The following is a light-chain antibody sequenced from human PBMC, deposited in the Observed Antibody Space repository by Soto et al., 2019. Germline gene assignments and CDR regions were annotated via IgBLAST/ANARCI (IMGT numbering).Light chain of an antibody. J-gene: IGKJ1*01. CDR1: QSISSY. Sequence: DLQMTQSPSSLSASVGDRVTITCRASQSISSYLNWYQQKPGKAPKLLIHAASSLQSGVPSRFSGSGSGTDFTLTISSLQPEDFATYYCQQSYSTPATFGQGTKVEIK. CDR3: QQSYSTPAT. CDR2: AAS. V-gene: IGKV1-39*01.